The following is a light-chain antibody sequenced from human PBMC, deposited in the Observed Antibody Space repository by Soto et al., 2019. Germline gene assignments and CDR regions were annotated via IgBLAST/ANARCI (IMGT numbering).Light chain of an antibody. CDR1: QSVSSNY. Sequence: EIVLTQSPGTLSLSPGERATLSCRASQSVSSNYLAWYQQKPGQAPSLLIYDASSRSTGIPDRFSGSGSGTDFTVTISRLEPEDFAMYYCQQYGSSAPITFGQGPRLEIE. J-gene: IGKJ5*01. CDR3: QQYGSSAPIT. V-gene: IGKV3-20*01. CDR2: DAS.